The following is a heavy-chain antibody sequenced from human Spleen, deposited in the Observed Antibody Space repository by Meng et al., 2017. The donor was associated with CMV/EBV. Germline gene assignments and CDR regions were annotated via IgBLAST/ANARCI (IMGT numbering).Heavy chain of an antibody. CDR3: ARGITMVRGVLDWFDP. CDR2: IYTSGST. D-gene: IGHD3-10*01. V-gene: IGHV4-59*10. Sequence: QVQLQQWGAGLLKPSETLSLTCPASGGSISSYYWSWIRQPAGKGLEWIGRIYTSGSTNYNPSLKSRVTMSVDTSKNQFSLKLSSVTAADTAVYYCARGITMVRGVLDWFDPWGQGTLVTVSS. CDR1: GGSISSYY. J-gene: IGHJ5*02.